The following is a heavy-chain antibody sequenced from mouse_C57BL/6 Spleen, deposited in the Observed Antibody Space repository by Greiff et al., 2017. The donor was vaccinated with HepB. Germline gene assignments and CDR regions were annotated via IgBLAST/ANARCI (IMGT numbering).Heavy chain of an antibody. D-gene: IGHD1-1*01. V-gene: IGHV14-1*01. CDR1: GFNIKDYY. Sequence: EVKLMESGAELVRPGASVKLSCTASGFNIKDYYMHWVKQRPEQGLEWIGRIDPEDGDTEYAPKFQGKATMTADTSSNTAYLQLSSLTSEDTAVYYCTLLITTVVATDYAMDYWGQGTSVTVSS. CDR3: TLLITTVVATDYAMDY. CDR2: IDPEDGDT. J-gene: IGHJ4*01.